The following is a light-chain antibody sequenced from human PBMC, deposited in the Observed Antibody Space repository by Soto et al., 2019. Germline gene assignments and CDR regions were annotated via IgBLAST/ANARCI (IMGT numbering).Light chain of an antibody. CDR2: DVS. CDR1: QTMNGW. CDR3: QQYDNYSWT. Sequence: DIQMTQSPSTLSASVGDRVTITCQASQTMNGWLAWYQQQPGRAPRLLIYDVSIRGSGVPSRFSGSGSGTEFTLTITSLQPDDFATYYCQQYDNYSWTFGRGTKVDIK. V-gene: IGKV1-5*01. J-gene: IGKJ1*01.